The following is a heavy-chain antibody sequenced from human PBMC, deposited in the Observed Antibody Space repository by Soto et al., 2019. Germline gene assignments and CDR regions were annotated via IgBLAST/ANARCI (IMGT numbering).Heavy chain of an antibody. D-gene: IGHD1-26*01. V-gene: IGHV4-59*01. CDR3: AGEGRWEAKFDP. CDR2: IYYSGST. J-gene: IGHJ5*02. Sequence: QVQLQESGPGLVKPSETLSLTCTVSGGSISSYYWSWIRQPPGKGLEWIGYIYYSGSTNYNPSLKSRVTISVDTSKNQFSLKLSSVTAADTAVYYCAGEGRWEAKFDPWGQGTLVTVSS. CDR1: GGSISSYY.